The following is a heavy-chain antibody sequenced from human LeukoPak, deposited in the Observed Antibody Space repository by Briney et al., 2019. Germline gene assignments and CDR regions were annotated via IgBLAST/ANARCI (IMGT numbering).Heavy chain of an antibody. CDR1: GFTFSNHG. J-gene: IGHJ4*02. CDR3: ARGKNGSLDY. D-gene: IGHD2-15*01. CDR2: INSDGSST. Sequence: GGSLRLSCAASGFTFSNHGMNWVRQAPGKGLMWVSRINSDGSSTSYADSVKGRFTISRDNAKNTLNLQMNSLRGEDTAVYYCARGKNGSLDYWGQGTLVTVSS. V-gene: IGHV3-74*01.